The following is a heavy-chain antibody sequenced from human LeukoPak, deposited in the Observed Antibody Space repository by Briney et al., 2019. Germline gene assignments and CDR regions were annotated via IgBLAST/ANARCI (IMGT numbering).Heavy chain of an antibody. CDR1: GGSISGYD. CDR3: VRGYSGYPYYLDY. V-gene: IGHV4-59*08. D-gene: IGHD5-12*01. Sequence: SETLSLTCTVSGGSISGYDWTWIRLPPGKGLEWIGYISYSGSTSSHPSLKSRVTISLDTSKNQFSLKLTSVTAADTAVYYCVRGYSGYPYYLDYWGQGTLVTVSS. CDR2: ISYSGST. J-gene: IGHJ4*02.